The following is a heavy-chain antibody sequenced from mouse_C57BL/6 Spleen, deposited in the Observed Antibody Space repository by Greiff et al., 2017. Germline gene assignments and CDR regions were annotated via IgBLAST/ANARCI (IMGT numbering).Heavy chain of an antibody. CDR3: ASGMVTTNYAMDY. V-gene: IGHV14-2*01. D-gene: IGHD2-2*01. CDR1: GFNFKDYY. Sequence: VQLQQSGAELVKPGASVKLSCTASGFNFKDYYMHWVKQRTEQGLEWIGWIDPEDGDTKYAPKFKGKATITAETASNTAYLQRSSLTSEDTAVYYCASGMVTTNYAMDYWGQGTSVTVSS. J-gene: IGHJ4*01. CDR2: IDPEDGDT.